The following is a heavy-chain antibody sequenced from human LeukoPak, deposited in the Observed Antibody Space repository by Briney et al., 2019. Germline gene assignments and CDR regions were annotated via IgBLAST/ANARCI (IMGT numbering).Heavy chain of an antibody. J-gene: IGHJ6*03. CDR3: ARHVSTYYYGSGSYNYMDV. V-gene: IGHV3-7*01. CDR1: GFTFSIYT. CDR2: IKQDRSEK. D-gene: IGHD3-10*01. Sequence: GGSLRLSCAASGFTFSIYTMNWVRQAPGKGLELVANIKQDRSEKYYVDSVKGRFTISRDNAKNSLYLQMNSLRAEDTAVYYCARHVSTYYYGSGSYNYMDVWGKGTTVTISS.